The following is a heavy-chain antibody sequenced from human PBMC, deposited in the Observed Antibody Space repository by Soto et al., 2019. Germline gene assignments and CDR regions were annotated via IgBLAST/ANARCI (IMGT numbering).Heavy chain of an antibody. V-gene: IGHV6-1*01. CDR3: ARDRGRAAAGGYSYYYMDG. J-gene: IGHJ6*03. CDR2: TYYRSKWYN. Sequence: SQTLSLTCAISGDSVSSNSAAWNCIRQSPSRGLEWLGRTYYRSKWYNDYAVSVKSRITINPDTSKNQFSLQLNSVTPEDTAVYYCARDRGRAAAGGYSYYYMDGWGKGTTVTVSS. D-gene: IGHD6-13*01. CDR1: GDSVSSNSAA.